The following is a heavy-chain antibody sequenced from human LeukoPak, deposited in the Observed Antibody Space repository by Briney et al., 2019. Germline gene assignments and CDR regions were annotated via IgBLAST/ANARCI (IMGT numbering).Heavy chain of an antibody. J-gene: IGHJ6*04. V-gene: IGHV3-48*03. Sequence: GGSLRLSCAASGFTFSSYEMNWVRQAPGKGLEWVSYISSSGSTIYYADSVKGRFTISRNNAKNSLYLQMNGLRAEDTAVYYCAELGITMIGGVWGKGTTVTISS. CDR2: ISSSGSTI. CDR3: AELGITMIGGV. D-gene: IGHD3-10*02. CDR1: GFTFSSYE.